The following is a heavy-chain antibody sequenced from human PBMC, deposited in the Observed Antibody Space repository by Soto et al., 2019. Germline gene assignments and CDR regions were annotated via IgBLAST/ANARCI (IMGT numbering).Heavy chain of an antibody. CDR2: INPNSGGT. V-gene: IGHV1-2*04. J-gene: IGHJ6*02. CDR3: ARDDYSRGGQMEYGMDV. Sequence: ASVKVSCKASGYTFTGYYMHWVRQAPGQGLEWMGWINPNSGGTNYAQKFQGWVTMTRDTSKNQFSLQLNSVTPEDTAVYYCARDDYSRGGQMEYGMDVWGQGTTVTAP. CDR1: GYTFTGYY. D-gene: IGHD6-13*01.